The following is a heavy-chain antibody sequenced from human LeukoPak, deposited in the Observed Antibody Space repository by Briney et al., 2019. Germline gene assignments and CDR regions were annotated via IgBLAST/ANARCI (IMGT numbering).Heavy chain of an antibody. CDR3: ARVVIPAAFGAFDI. D-gene: IGHD2-2*01. V-gene: IGHV4-4*07. J-gene: IGHJ3*02. Sequence: SETLSLTCIVSGGPISSSYWSWIRQSAGKGLEWIGRISTSGSSNYNPSLKGRVTMSVDSSKNQFSLKLTSVTAADTAVYYCARVVIPAAFGAFDIWGQGTMVTVSS. CDR2: ISTSGSS. CDR1: GGPISSSY.